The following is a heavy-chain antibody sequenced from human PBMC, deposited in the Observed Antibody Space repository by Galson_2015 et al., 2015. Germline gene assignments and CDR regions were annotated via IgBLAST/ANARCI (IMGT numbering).Heavy chain of an antibody. J-gene: IGHJ3*02. CDR2: IYSGGST. V-gene: IGHV3-53*01. CDR3: AVSTAMVQGDAFDI. D-gene: IGHD5-18*01. CDR1: GFTVSSNY. Sequence: SLRLSCAASGFTVSSNYMSWVRQAPGKGLEWVSVIYSGGSTYYADSVKGRFTISRDNSRNTLYLQMNSLRAEDTAVYYCAVSTAMVQGDAFDIWGQGTMVTVSS.